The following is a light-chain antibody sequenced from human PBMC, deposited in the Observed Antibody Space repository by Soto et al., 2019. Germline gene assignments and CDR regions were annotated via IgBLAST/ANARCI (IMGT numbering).Light chain of an antibody. V-gene: IGKV3-15*01. CDR3: QQYNNWPRWT. J-gene: IGKJ1*01. Sequence: EIVMTQSPATLSVSPGERATLSCRASQSVSSNLAWYQQKPGQAPRLLIYGASTRATGIPAMFSGSGSGTEFTLNISSLQSEDFAVYYCQQYNNWPRWTFGQGTKVEIK. CDR2: GAS. CDR1: QSVSSN.